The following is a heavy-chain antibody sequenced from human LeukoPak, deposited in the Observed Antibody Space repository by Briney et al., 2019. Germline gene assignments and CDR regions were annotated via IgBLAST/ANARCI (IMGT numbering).Heavy chain of an antibody. Sequence: PSETLSLTCAVSGGSVSSGSYYWGWIRQPPGKGLEWIGNIYYSGSTYYNPSLKSRVTISVDTSKNQFSLKLSSVTAADTAVYYCATRIRGSVYWGQGTLVTVSS. CDR3: ATRIRGSVY. J-gene: IGHJ4*02. CDR1: GGSVSSGSYY. D-gene: IGHD1-26*01. CDR2: IYYSGST. V-gene: IGHV4-39*07.